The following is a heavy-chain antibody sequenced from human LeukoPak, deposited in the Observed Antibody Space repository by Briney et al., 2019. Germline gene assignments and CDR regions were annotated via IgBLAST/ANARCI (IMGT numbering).Heavy chain of an antibody. CDR3: ARITSPELR. J-gene: IGHJ1*01. D-gene: IGHD3-10*01. CDR2: ISSSSSYI. CDR1: GFTFSSYS. V-gene: IGHV3-21*01. Sequence: PGGSLRLSCAASGFTFSSYSMNWVRQAPGKGLEWVSSISSSSSYIYCADSVKGRFTISRDSAKNSLYLQMNSLRAEDTAVYYCARITSPELRWGQGTLVTVSS.